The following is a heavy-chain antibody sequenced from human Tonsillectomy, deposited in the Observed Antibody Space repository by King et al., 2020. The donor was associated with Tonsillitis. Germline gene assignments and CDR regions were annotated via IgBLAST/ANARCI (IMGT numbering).Heavy chain of an antibody. J-gene: IGHJ3*02. CDR3: ARDAVTYGEDAFDI. CDR2: ISDDGTKK. D-gene: IGHD3-10*01. V-gene: IGHV3-30-3*01. CDR1: GFTFSSYA. Sequence: QLVQSGGGVVQPGRSLRLSCAASGFTFSSYAMHWVRQAPGKGLEWVAVISDDGTKKYYADSVKGRFTISRDNSKNTLYVQMNSLRTEDTALYYCARDAVTYGEDAFDIWGQGTTVIVSS.